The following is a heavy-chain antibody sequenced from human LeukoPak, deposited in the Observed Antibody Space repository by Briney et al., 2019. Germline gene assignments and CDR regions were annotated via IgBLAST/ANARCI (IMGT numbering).Heavy chain of an antibody. Sequence: SETLSLTCTVSGGSISSSSYYWGWIRQPPGRGLEWIGSIYYSGSTYYNPSLKSRVTISVDTSKNQFSLKLSSVTAADTAVYYCARAGAVVVPAAIDAFDIWGQGTMVTVSS. CDR1: GGSISSSSYY. CDR2: IYYSGST. V-gene: IGHV4-39*07. CDR3: ARAGAVVVPAAIDAFDI. D-gene: IGHD2-2*01. J-gene: IGHJ3*02.